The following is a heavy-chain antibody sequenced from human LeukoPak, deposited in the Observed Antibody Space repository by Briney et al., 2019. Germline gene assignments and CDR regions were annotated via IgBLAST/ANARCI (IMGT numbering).Heavy chain of an antibody. CDR3: ARDQLLHRNWFDA. Sequence: GGSLRLSCAASGFTFSSYGMSWVRQAPGKGLEWVSAISGSGGSTYYADSVKGRFTISRDNSKNTLYLQMNSLRVEDTALYYCARDQLLHRNWFDAWGQGTLVTVSS. CDR2: ISGSGGST. D-gene: IGHD3-22*01. V-gene: IGHV3-23*01. J-gene: IGHJ5*02. CDR1: GFTFSSYG.